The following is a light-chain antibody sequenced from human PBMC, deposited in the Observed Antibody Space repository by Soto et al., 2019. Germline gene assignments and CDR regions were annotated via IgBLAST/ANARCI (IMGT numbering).Light chain of an antibody. V-gene: IGLV2-8*01. J-gene: IGLJ1*01. CDR2: DVT. Sequence: QSVLTQSPSASGSSGQSVTISCTGTSSDIGGYNSVSWYQQHPGKAPKVMIYDVTKRPSGVPDRFSGSKSGNTASLTVSALQAEDEADYYCSSYTDRKHLVFGTGTKVTVL. CDR3: SSYTDRKHLV. CDR1: SSDIGGYNS.